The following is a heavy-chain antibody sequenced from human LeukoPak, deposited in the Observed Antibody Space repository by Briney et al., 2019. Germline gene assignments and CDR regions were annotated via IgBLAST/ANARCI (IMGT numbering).Heavy chain of an antibody. CDR3: ATPEGPHDAFDI. CDR2: IYYSGST. Sequence: SETLSLTCTVSGGSISSYYWSWIRQPPGEGLGWVGYIYYSGSTNYTHTLKSRVTISVDTSKNQFSLKLSSVTAADTAVYYCATPEGPHDAFDIWGQGTMVTVSS. V-gene: IGHV4-59*08. J-gene: IGHJ3*02. CDR1: GGSISSYY.